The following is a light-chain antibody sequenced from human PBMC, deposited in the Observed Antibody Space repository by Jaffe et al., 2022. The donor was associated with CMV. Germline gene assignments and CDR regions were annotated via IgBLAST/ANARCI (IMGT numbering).Light chain of an antibody. J-gene: IGKJ1*01. CDR3: QQYDNWPWT. Sequence: EIVMTQSPATLSVSPGERATLSCRASQSIRSNLAWYQQKPGQAPTLLIYAASARATAFPARFSGSGSGTDFTLTISGLQSEDFAVYYCQQYDNWPWTFGQGTEVEFK. V-gene: IGKV3-15*01. CDR2: AAS. CDR1: QSIRSN.